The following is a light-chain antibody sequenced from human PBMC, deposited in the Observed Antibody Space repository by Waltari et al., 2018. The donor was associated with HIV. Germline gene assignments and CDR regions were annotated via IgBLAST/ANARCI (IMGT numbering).Light chain of an antibody. J-gene: IGKJ2*01. CDR1: QSVSSH. V-gene: IGKV3-11*01. Sequence: EIVLTQSPATLSLSPGERATLSCRARQSVSSHLAWYQQKPGQAPRLLIYDASNRATGIPARFSGSGSGTDFTLTISSLEPEDFAVYYCQQRSNWPYTFGQGTKLEIK. CDR3: QQRSNWPYT. CDR2: DAS.